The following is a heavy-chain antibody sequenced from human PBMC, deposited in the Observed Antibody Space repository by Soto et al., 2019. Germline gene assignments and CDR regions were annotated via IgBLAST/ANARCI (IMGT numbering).Heavy chain of an antibody. CDR1: GFTFSSYG. Sequence: QVQLVESGGGVVQPGRSLRLSCAASGFTFSSYGMHWVRQAPGKGLEWVAVISYDGSNKYYADSVKGRFTISRDNSKNPLYLQMNSRRAEDTAVYYCAKDRGYDSSGYYLTPSDYWGQGTLVTVSS. D-gene: IGHD3-22*01. CDR2: ISYDGSNK. J-gene: IGHJ4*02. CDR3: AKDRGYDSSGYYLTPSDY. V-gene: IGHV3-30*18.